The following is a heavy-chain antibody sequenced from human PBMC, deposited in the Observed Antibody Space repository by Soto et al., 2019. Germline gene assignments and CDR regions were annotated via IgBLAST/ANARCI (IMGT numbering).Heavy chain of an antibody. V-gene: IGHV4-39*07. J-gene: IGHJ4*02. CDR3: ARDPSPLHDYSNCFDY. Sequence: SETLSLTCTVSGGSISSSSYYWGWIRQPPGKGLEWIGSIYYSGSTYYNPSLKSRVTISVDTSKNQFSLKRSSVTAAYTAVYYCARDPSPLHDYSNCFDYWGQGPLVTVSS. D-gene: IGHD4-4*01. CDR1: GGSISSSSYY. CDR2: IYYSGST.